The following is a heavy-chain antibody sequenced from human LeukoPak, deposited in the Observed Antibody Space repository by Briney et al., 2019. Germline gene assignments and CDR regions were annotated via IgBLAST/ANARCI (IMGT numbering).Heavy chain of an antibody. V-gene: IGHV3-23*01. CDR1: GFTFSSHA. CDR2: ISGSGGST. D-gene: IGHD3-10*01. Sequence: GGSLRLSCAASGFTFSSHAMSWVRQAPGKGLEWVSAISGSGGSTYYADSVKGRFTISRDNSKNTLYLQMNSLRAEDTAVYYCAKGLWFGELSPFDYWGQGTLVTVSS. J-gene: IGHJ4*02. CDR3: AKGLWFGELSPFDY.